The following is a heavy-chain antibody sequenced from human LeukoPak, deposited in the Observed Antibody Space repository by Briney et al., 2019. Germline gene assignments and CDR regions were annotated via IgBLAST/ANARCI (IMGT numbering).Heavy chain of an antibody. D-gene: IGHD2-2*01. CDR2: IYTSGST. Sequence: SETLSLTCTVSGGSISSYYWSWIRQPAGKGLEWIGRIYTSGSTNYNPSLKSRVTMSVGTSKNQFSLKLSSVTAADTAVYYCARAGQGYCTSTSCYLSLDFWGQGTLVTVSS. CDR1: GGSISSYY. V-gene: IGHV4-4*07. J-gene: IGHJ4*02. CDR3: ARAGQGYCTSTSCYLSLDF.